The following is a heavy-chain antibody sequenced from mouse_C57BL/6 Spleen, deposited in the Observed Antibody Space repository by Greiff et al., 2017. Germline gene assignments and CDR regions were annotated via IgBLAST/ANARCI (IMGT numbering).Heavy chain of an antibody. CDR1: GFTFSNYW. CDR2: IRLKSDNYAT. D-gene: IGHD1-1*01. J-gene: IGHJ2*01. CDR3: TGRGLRGFDY. V-gene: IGHV6-3*01. Sequence: EVMLVESGGGLVQPGGSMKLSCVASGFTFSNYWMNWVRQSPEKGLEWVAQIRLKSDNYATHYAESVKGRFTISRDDSKSSVYLQTNNLRAEDTGIYYCTGRGLRGFDYWGQGTTLTVSS.